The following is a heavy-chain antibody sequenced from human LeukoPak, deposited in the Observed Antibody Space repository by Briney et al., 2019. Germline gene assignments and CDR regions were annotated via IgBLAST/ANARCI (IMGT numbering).Heavy chain of an antibody. D-gene: IGHD4-11*01. CDR3: AKMGTGLHFDY. Sequence: GGSLRLTCAASGFTFSCYAMSWVRQAPGKGLEWVSAISGSGGSTYYADSVKGRFTISRDNSKNTLYLRMNSLRAEDTAVYYCAKMGTGLHFDYWGQGTLVTVSS. J-gene: IGHJ4*02. V-gene: IGHV3-23*01. CDR1: GFTFSCYA. CDR2: ISGSGGST.